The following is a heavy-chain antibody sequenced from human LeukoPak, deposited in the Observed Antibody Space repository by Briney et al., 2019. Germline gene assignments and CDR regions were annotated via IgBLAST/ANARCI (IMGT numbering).Heavy chain of an antibody. CDR1: GFTFSSYS. D-gene: IGHD2-15*01. J-gene: IGHJ6*02. CDR3: ARGTLGYCSGGSCPAYYYYGMDV. V-gene: IGHV3-21*01. CDR2: ISSSSSYI. Sequence: PGGSLRLSCAASGFTFSSYSMNWVRQAPGKGLEWVSSISSSSSYIYYADSVKGRFTISRDNAKNSLYLQMNSLRAEDTAVYYCARGTLGYCSGGSCPAYYYYGMDVWGQGTTVIVSS.